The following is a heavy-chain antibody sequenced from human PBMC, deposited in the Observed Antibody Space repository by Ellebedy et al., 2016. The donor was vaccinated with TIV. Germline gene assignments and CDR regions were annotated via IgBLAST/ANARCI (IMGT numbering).Heavy chain of an antibody. V-gene: IGHV3-23*01. D-gene: IGHD3/OR15-3a*01. Sequence: GESLKISXAASGFTFSSYAMSWVRQAPGKGLEWVSAISGSGGSTYYADSVKGRFTISRDNSKNTLYLQMNSLRAEDTAVYYCARDQGLYYYYGMDVWGQGTTVTVSS. CDR1: GFTFSSYA. J-gene: IGHJ6*02. CDR2: ISGSGGST. CDR3: ARDQGLYYYYGMDV.